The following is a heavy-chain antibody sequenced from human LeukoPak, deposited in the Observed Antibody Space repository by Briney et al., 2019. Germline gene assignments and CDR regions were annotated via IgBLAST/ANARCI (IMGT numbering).Heavy chain of an antibody. Sequence: PSETLSLTCAVYGGSFSGYYWSWIRQPPGKGLEWIGETNHSGSTNYNPSLKSRVTISVDTSKNQFSLKLSSVTAADTAVYYCARRRITIFGVVMPFEVWGQGTLVTVSS. D-gene: IGHD3-3*01. CDR2: TNHSGST. J-gene: IGHJ4*02. V-gene: IGHV4-34*01. CDR1: GGSFSGYY. CDR3: ARRRITIFGVVMPFEV.